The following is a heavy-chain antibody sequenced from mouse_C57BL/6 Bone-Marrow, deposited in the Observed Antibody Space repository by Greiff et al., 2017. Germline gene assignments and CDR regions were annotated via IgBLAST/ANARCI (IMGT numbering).Heavy chain of an antibody. D-gene: IGHD1-1*01. Sequence: QVQLQQSGPELVQPGASVKLSCKASGYTFTSYDINWVKQRPGQGLEWIGWIYPRAGSTKYNEKFKGKATLTVDTSSSTAYMELHSLRSEDSAVYFCARWGLLHGFYYAMDYWGQGTSVTVSS. V-gene: IGHV1-85*01. CDR2: IYPRAGST. J-gene: IGHJ4*01. CDR3: ARWGLLHGFYYAMDY. CDR1: GYTFTSYD.